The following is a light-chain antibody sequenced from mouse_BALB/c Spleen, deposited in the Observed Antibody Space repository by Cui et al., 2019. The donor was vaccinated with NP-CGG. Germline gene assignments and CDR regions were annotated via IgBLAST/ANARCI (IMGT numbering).Light chain of an antibody. CDR3: ALWYSNHWV. CDR2: GTN. Sequence: QAVVTQESAFTTSPGETVTLTCRSSTGAVTTSNHANWVQEKPDHLFTGLIGGTNNRAPGIPARFSGSLIGDKAALTITGAQTEDEAIYFCALWYSNHWVFGGGTKLTVL. CDR1: TGAVTTSNH. V-gene: IGLV1*01. J-gene: IGLJ1*01.